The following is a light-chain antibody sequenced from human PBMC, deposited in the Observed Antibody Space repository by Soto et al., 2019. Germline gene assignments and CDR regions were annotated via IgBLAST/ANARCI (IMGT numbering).Light chain of an antibody. Sequence: QSVLTQPASVSGSPGQSITISCTGTSSDVGSYNLVSWYQQHPGKAPKLMIYEGSKRPSGVSNRFSGSKSGNTASLTISGLQAEDEADYYCCSYAGYSTGVFGTGTKVTVL. CDR3: CSYAGYSTGV. V-gene: IGLV2-23*01. J-gene: IGLJ1*01. CDR1: SSDVGSYNL. CDR2: EGS.